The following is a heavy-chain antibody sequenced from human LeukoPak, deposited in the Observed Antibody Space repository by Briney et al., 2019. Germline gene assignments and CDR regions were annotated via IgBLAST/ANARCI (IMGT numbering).Heavy chain of an antibody. CDR1: GFTFSSYW. Sequence: GGSLRLSCAASGFTFSSYWMSWVRQAPGKGLEWVANIKQDGSEKYYVDSVKGRFTISRDNAKNSLYLQMNSLRAEDTAVYYCARGARYCYDSSGYFGYWGQGTLVTVSS. CDR3: ARGARYCYDSSGYFGY. V-gene: IGHV3-7*01. J-gene: IGHJ4*02. D-gene: IGHD3-22*01. CDR2: IKQDGSEK.